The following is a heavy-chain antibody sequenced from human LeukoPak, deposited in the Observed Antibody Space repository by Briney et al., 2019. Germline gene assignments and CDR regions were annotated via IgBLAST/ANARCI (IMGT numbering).Heavy chain of an antibody. CDR1: GFTFRSYT. D-gene: IGHD6-6*01. V-gene: IGHV3-30*02. CDR3: AKDLSRAARQPYYFDY. J-gene: IGHJ4*02. Sequence: PGGSLRLSCAASGFTFRSYTMNWVRQAPGKGLEWVAFIRYDGSNKYYADSVKGRFTISRDNSKNTLYLQMNSLRAEDTAVYYCAKDLSRAARQPYYFDYWGQGTLVTVSS. CDR2: IRYDGSNK.